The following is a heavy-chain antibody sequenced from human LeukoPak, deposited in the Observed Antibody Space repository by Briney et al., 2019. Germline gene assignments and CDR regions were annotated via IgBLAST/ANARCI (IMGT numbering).Heavy chain of an antibody. D-gene: IGHD2-2*01. CDR2: ISGSGGST. CDR3: ARVVVVPAAIYYYGMDV. V-gene: IGHV3-23*01. Sequence: PGGSLRLSCAASGFTFRSYAMSWVRQAPGKGLEWVSAISGSGGSTYYADSVKGRFTISRDNAKNSLYLQMNSLRAEDTAVYYCARVVVVPAAIYYYGMDVWGQGTTVTVSS. CDR1: GFTFRSYA. J-gene: IGHJ6*02.